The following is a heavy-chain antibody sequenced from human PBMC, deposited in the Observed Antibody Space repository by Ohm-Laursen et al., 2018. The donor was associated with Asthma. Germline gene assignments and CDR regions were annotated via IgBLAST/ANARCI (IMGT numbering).Heavy chain of an antibody. CDR2: INTGNGIT. Sequence: ASVKVSCKASGYTFTSYAIHWVRQAPGQRLEWMGWINTGNGITKYSQKFQGRVTITRDTSASTAYMELSSLRSEDTAVYYCARVPPVFWSGRPTWFDPWGQGTLVTVSS. V-gene: IGHV1-3*04. CDR3: ARVPPVFWSGRPTWFDP. D-gene: IGHD3-3*01. CDR1: GYTFTSYA. J-gene: IGHJ5*02.